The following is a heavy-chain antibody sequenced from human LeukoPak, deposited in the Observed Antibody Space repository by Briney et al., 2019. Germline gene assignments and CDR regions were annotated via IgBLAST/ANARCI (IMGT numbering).Heavy chain of an antibody. CDR1: GYTFTGYY. Sequence: ASVKVSCKASGYTFTGYYMHWVRQAPGQGLEWMGRINPNSGGTNYAQKFQGRVTMTRDTSISTAYMELSRLRSEDTAVYYCAREKVHSSGWYKSYYYYYYGMDVWGQGTTVTVSS. CDR3: AREKVHSSGWYKSYYYYYYGMDV. D-gene: IGHD6-19*01. J-gene: IGHJ6*02. V-gene: IGHV1-2*06. CDR2: INPNSGGT.